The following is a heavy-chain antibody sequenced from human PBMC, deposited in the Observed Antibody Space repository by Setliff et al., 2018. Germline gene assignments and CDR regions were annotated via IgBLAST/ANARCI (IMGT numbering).Heavy chain of an antibody. Sequence: SETLSLTCTVSGGSISNTYYYWGWIRQPAGKGLEWIGHIYTSWSTNYNPSLKSRVTISVVTSKNQFSLKLSSVTAADTAVYYCARLSGFLYIDVWGKGTTVTVSS. CDR2: IYTSWST. D-gene: IGHD3-3*01. V-gene: IGHV4-61*09. CDR1: GGSISNTYYY. J-gene: IGHJ6*03. CDR3: ARLSGFLYIDV.